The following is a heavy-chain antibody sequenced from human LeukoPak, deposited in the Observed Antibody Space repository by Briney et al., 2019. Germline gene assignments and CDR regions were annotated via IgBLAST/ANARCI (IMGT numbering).Heavy chain of an antibody. CDR2: INWNGGST. CDR3: ARDRIYSSSWYRPFDY. J-gene: IGHJ4*02. D-gene: IGHD6-13*01. Sequence: PGGSLRLSCAASGFTFDDYGMSWVRQAPGKGLEWVSGINWNGGSTGYADSVKGRFTISRDNAKNSLYLQMNSLRAEDTALYYCARDRIYSSSWYRPFDYWGQGTLVTVSS. V-gene: IGHV3-20*04. CDR1: GFTFDDYG.